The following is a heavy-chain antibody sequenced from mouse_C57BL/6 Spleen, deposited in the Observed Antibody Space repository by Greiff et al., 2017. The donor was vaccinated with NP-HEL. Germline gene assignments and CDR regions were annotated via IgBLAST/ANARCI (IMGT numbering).Heavy chain of an antibody. D-gene: IGHD1-1*01. CDR3: ARQTTTVVATYYFDY. CDR1: GFTFSSYG. V-gene: IGHV5-6*01. CDR2: ISRGGSYT. Sequence: EVQVVESGGDLVKPGGSLKLSCAASGFTFSSYGMSWVRQTPDKRLEWVATISRGGSYTYYPDSVKGRFTISRDNAKNTRYLQMSSLKSEDTAMYSGARQTTTVVATYYFDYWGQGTTLTVSS. J-gene: IGHJ2*01.